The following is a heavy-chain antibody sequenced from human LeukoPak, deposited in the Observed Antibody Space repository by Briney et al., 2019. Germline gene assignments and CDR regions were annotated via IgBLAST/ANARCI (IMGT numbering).Heavy chain of an antibody. CDR1: GGSFSGYY. Sequence: PSGTLSLTCAVYGGSFSGYYWSWIRQPPGKGLEWVGEINHSGSTNYNPSLKSRVTISVDTSKNQFSLKLSSVTAADTAVYYCARHGPPIIRIAARRDAFDIWGQGTMVTVSS. D-gene: IGHD6-6*01. CDR3: ARHGPPIIRIAARRDAFDI. CDR2: INHSGST. J-gene: IGHJ3*02. V-gene: IGHV4-34*01.